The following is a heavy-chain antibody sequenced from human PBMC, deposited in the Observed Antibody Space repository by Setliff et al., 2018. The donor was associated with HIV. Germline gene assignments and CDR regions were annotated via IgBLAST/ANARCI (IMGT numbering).Heavy chain of an antibody. CDR2: ISTSSSYI. V-gene: IGHV3-21*01. CDR1: GFSFSSYT. J-gene: IGHJ4*02. CDR3: ARGPPGEPRIDS. D-gene: IGHD3-10*01. Sequence: GGSLRLSCAASGFSFSSYTMNWVRQAPGKGLEWVSSISTSSSYIYYADSVKGRFTISRDNAKNSLYLQMNSLRAEDTAVYYCARGPPGEPRIDSWGQGTLVTVSS.